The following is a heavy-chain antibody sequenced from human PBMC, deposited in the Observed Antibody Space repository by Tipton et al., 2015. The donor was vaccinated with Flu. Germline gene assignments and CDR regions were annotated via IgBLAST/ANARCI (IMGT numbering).Heavy chain of an antibody. CDR3: ARGGWELLEYFQH. J-gene: IGHJ1*01. V-gene: IGHV4-39*07. CDR2: IYYSGST. D-gene: IGHD1-26*01. CDR1: GGSISSSSYY. Sequence: TLSLTCTVSGGSISSSSYYWGWIRQPPGKGLEWIGSIYYSGSTYYNPSLKSRVTISVDTSKNQFSLKLSPVTAADTAVYYCARGGWELLEYFQHWGQGTLVTVSS.